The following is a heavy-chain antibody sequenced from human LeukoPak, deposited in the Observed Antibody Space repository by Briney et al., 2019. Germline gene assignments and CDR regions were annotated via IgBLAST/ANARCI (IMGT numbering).Heavy chain of an antibody. Sequence: GGSLRLSCAASGFTFSSYSMNWVRQAPGKGLEWVSSISSGSSYIYYADSVKGRFTISRDNAKNSLYLQMNSLRAEDTAVYYCARAGSGWYIGYFQHWGQGTLVTVSS. CDR1: GFTFSSYS. CDR2: ISSGSSYI. D-gene: IGHD6-19*01. V-gene: IGHV3-21*01. J-gene: IGHJ1*01. CDR3: ARAGSGWYIGYFQH.